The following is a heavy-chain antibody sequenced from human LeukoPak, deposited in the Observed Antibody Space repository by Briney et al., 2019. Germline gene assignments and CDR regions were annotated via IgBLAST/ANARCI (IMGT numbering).Heavy chain of an antibody. Sequence: KPSETLSLTCTVSGGSISSYYWGWIRQPPGKGLEWIGSIYYSGSTYYNPSLKSRVTISVDTSKNQFSLKLSSVTAADTAVYYCARQKSPLIRASNWFDPWGQGTLVTVSS. V-gene: IGHV4-39*01. J-gene: IGHJ5*02. CDR3: ARQKSPLIRASNWFDP. D-gene: IGHD3-22*01. CDR1: GGSISSYY. CDR2: IYYSGST.